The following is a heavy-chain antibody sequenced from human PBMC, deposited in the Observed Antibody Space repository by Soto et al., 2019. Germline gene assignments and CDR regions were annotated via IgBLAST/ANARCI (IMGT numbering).Heavy chain of an antibody. CDR3: ARIPKGYSYGLYYFDY. CDR1: GFSLSTSGMC. CDR2: IDWDDDK. J-gene: IGHJ4*02. D-gene: IGHD5-18*01. Sequence: SGPTLVNPTQTLTLTCTFSGFSLSTSGMCVSWIRQPPGKALEWLALIDWDDDKYYSTSLKTRLTISKDTSKNQVVLTMTNMDPVDTATYYCARIPKGYSYGLYYFDYWGQGTLVTVSS. V-gene: IGHV2-70*01.